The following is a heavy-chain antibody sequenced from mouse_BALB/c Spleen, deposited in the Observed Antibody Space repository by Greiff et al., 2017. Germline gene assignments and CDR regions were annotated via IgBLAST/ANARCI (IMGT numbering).Heavy chain of an antibody. V-gene: IGHV5-6-5*01. D-gene: IGHD2-4*01. Sequence: EVMVVESGGGLVKPGGSLKLSCAASGFTFSSYAMSWVRQTPEKRLEWVASISSGGSTYYPDSVKGRFTISRDNARNILYLQMSSLRSEDTAMYYCARGYYDYSWFAYWGQGTLVTVSA. J-gene: IGHJ3*01. CDR2: ISSGGST. CDR1: GFTFSSYA. CDR3: ARGYYDYSWFAY.